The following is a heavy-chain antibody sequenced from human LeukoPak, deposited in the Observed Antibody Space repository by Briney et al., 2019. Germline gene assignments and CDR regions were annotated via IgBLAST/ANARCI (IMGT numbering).Heavy chain of an antibody. CDR2: ISSSSSYI. CDR3: ARSGYCSGGSCYGFSRDAFDI. Sequence: GGSLRLSCAASGFTFSSYSMNWVRQAPGKGLEWVSSISSSSSYIYYADSVKGRFTISRESAKNSLYLQMNSLRAEDTAVYYCARSGYCSGGSCYGFSRDAFDIWGQGTMVTVSS. V-gene: IGHV3-21*01. CDR1: GFTFSSYS. J-gene: IGHJ3*02. D-gene: IGHD2-15*01.